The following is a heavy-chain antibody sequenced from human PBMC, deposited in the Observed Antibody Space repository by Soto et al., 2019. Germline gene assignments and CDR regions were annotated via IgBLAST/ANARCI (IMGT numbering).Heavy chain of an antibody. Sequence: QVQLVESGGGVVQPGRSLRLSCAASGFTFSSYAMHWVRQAPGKGLEWGAVMSYDGSNKYYADSVKGRFTISRDNSKNTLYLQMNSLRAEDTAVYYCARDKSPYSSGWHNRHFDDCGQGTLVTVSS. D-gene: IGHD6-19*01. V-gene: IGHV3-30-3*01. CDR2: MSYDGSNK. J-gene: IGHJ4*02. CDR3: ARDKSPYSSGWHNRHFDD. CDR1: GFTFSSYA.